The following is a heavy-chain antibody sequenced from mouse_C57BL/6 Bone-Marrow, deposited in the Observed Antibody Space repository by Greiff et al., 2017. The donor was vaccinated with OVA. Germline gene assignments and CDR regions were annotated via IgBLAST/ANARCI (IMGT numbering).Heavy chain of an antibody. CDR2: ISDGGSYT. CDR3: ARGGITGPHD. CDR1: GFTFSGYA. D-gene: IGHD1-1*01. J-gene: IGHJ2*01. V-gene: IGHV5-4*01. Sequence: EVQRVESGGDLVKPGGSLKLSCAASGFTFSGYAMSWVRQTPEKRLEWVATISDGGSYTYHPDTVKGRFTISRDNAKNNLYLQMSHLKSEDTAMYYCARGGITGPHDWGQGTTLTVSS.